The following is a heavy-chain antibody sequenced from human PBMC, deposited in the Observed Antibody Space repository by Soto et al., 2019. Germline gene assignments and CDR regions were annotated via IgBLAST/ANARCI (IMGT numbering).Heavy chain of an antibody. CDR2: VYFSGST. CDR3: ARGARASGNGNIWGSGPYFYYYMDV. Sequence: SETLSLTCTVSGGFISSSPYYWGWIRQPPGKGLEWVGSVYFSGSTYYNPSLKSRVTISVDTSMNQFSLKLSSVTAADTAVYYCARGARASGNGNIWGSGPYFYYYMDVWDKGTTVTVSS. V-gene: IGHV4-39*07. J-gene: IGHJ6*03. D-gene: IGHD3-16*01. CDR1: GGFISSSPYY.